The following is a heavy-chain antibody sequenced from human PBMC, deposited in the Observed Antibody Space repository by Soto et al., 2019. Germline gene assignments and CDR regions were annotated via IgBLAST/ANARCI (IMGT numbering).Heavy chain of an antibody. D-gene: IGHD2-15*01. CDR3: APHVSCSGGSCQYDAFAI. CDR2: VTADGG. V-gene: IGHV3-23*01. J-gene: IGHJ3*02. CDR1: GLTVSSHA. Sequence: EVQVLESGGGLVQPGGSLRLSCEGSGLTVSSHAMTWIRQAPGKGPEWVSTVTADGGTYSVKGRFAMSRDTSENTLYLQMNSLGAEDTAAYYCAPHVSCSGGSCQYDAFAIRGQGTMVTVSS.